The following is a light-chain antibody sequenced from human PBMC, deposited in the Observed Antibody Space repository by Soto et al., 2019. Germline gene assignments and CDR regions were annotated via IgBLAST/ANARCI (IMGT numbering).Light chain of an antibody. CDR2: EVT. Sequence: QSALTQHASVSGSPGQSITISCTGTSSDVGYFNYVSWYQQHPGEAPKLLIYEVTNRPSGVSLRFSGSKSGNTASLTISGLQTEDEADYYCSSYTINSTPFVFGTGTKVTVL. CDR3: SSYTINSTPFV. CDR1: SSDVGYFNY. V-gene: IGLV2-14*03. J-gene: IGLJ1*01.